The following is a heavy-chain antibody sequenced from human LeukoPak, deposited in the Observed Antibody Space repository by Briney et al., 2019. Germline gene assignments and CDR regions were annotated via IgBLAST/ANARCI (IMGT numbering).Heavy chain of an antibody. D-gene: IGHD2-15*01. CDR1: GDTFGAYY. Sequence: GASVKVSCKASGDTFGAYYVHWVRQAPGQGLEWMGCNNPNGATDYAQKFQGRVTMTRDTSISTAYMDLSSLRSDDTAVYYCARDEAASRDNALDMWGQGTMVTVSS. CDR2: NNPNGAT. J-gene: IGHJ3*02. V-gene: IGHV1-2*02. CDR3: ARDEAASRDNALDM.